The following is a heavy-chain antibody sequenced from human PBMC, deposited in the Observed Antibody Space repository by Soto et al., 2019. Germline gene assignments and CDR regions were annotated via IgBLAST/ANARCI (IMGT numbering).Heavy chain of an antibody. D-gene: IGHD3-10*01. CDR3: AKDRDYPRDYFHY. J-gene: IGHJ4*02. V-gene: IGHV3-23*01. Sequence: AGGSLRLSCAASGFTFNNYAMSWVRQAPGKGLEWVSAISPNGQGIYYADSVKGRFIISRDNSKNTVFLHMDSLTAEDTAVYYCAKDRDYPRDYFHYWGQGTLVTVSS. CDR2: ISPNGQGI. CDR1: GFTFNNYA.